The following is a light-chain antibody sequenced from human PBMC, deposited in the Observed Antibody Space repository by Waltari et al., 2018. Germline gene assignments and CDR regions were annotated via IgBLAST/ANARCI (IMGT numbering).Light chain of an antibody. Sequence: DIQMTQSQSSVSASMGDTVTISCRASQDILSWLAWFQQKPGTAPKLLIYGASNLKGGVPSRFSGSGSGTHFTLSISSLHPEDFATYYCQQVHSFPFTFGPGTKVDLK. CDR2: GAS. CDR1: QDILSW. V-gene: IGKV1-12*01. J-gene: IGKJ3*01. CDR3: QQVHSFPFT.